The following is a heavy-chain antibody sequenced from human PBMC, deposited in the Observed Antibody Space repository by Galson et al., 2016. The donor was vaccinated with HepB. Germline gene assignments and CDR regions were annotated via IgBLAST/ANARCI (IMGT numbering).Heavy chain of an antibody. Sequence: SVKVSCKASGDTFSDYAIGWVRQAPGQGLEWLGGIIPTFNTTNYAQKFQGRVTITADESTSTAYMEVSRLTYEDTAVYYCAKEVGVYGSGSLDLYYAMDVWGQGTTVTVSS. CDR1: GDTFSDYA. D-gene: IGHD3-10*01. J-gene: IGHJ6*02. CDR3: AKEVGVYGSGSLDLYYAMDV. V-gene: IGHV1-69*13. CDR2: IIPTFNTT.